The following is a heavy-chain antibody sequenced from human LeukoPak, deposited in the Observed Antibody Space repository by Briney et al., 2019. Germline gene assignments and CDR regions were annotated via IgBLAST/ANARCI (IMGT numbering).Heavy chain of an antibody. CDR1: GFTFSSYG. CDR3: YTYYYGSGSYYDY. V-gene: IGHV3-30*02. J-gene: IGHJ4*02. D-gene: IGHD3-10*01. CDR2: IRYDGSNK. Sequence: GGSLRLSCAASGFTFSSYGMHWVRQAPGKGLEWVAFIRYDGSNKYYADSVKGRFTISRDNSKNTLYLQMNSLRAEDTAVFYCYTYYYGSGSYYDYWGQGTLVTVSS.